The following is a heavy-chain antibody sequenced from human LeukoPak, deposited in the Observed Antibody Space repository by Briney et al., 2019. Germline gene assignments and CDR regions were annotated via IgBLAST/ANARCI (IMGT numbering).Heavy chain of an antibody. Sequence: QLGGSLRLSCAASGFTFSSYTMNWVRQAPGKGLEWVSVISGSGGSTYYADSVKGRFTISRDNSKNTLYLQMNSLRAEDTAVYYCARDSGHRTVDYWGQGTLVIVSS. CDR2: ISGSGGST. CDR1: GFTFSSYT. CDR3: ARDSGHRTVDY. J-gene: IGHJ4*02. D-gene: IGHD3-10*01. V-gene: IGHV3-23*01.